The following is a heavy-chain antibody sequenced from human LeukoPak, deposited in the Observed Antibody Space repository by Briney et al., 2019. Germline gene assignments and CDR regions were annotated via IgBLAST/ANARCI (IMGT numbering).Heavy chain of an antibody. D-gene: IGHD2-15*01. Sequence: PSETLSLTCAVYGGSFSGYYWSWIRQPPGKGLEWIGEINHSGSTNYNPSLKSRVTISIDTSKNQFSLNLSSVTAADTAVYYCARVAEGAPYYYYGMDVWGQGTTVTVSS. CDR1: GGSFSGYY. CDR3: ARVAEGAPYYYYGMDV. V-gene: IGHV4-34*01. CDR2: INHSGST. J-gene: IGHJ6*02.